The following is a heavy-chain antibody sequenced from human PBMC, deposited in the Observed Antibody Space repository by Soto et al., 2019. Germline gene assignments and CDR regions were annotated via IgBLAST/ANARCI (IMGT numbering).Heavy chain of an antibody. CDR2: IRSKANSYAT. J-gene: IGHJ4*02. V-gene: IGHV3-73*02. CDR3: RQPSVGSDY. D-gene: IGHD6-13*01. Sequence: VQLVESGGGLVQPGGSLKLSCAASGFTFSGSAMHWVRQASGKGLEWVGRIRSKANSYATAYAASVKGRFTISRDDSKNTAYLQMNSLKTEDTAVYYCRQPSVGSDYWGQGTLVTVSS. CDR1: GFTFSGSA.